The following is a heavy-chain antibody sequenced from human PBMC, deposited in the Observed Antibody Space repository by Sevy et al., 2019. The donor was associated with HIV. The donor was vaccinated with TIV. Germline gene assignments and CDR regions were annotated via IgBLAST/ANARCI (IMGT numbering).Heavy chain of an antibody. Sequence: GGSLRLSCAASGFTFSSYEMNWVRHAPGKGLEWVSYITNSGSAEYYSDSVRGRFTISRDNTKNSLYLQMNSLRAEDTALYYCARDLPPSATTVAHFDYWGRGTLVTVSS. J-gene: IGHJ4*02. CDR3: ARDLPPSATTVAHFDY. CDR2: ITNSGSAE. CDR1: GFTFSSYE. D-gene: IGHD4-17*01. V-gene: IGHV3-48*03.